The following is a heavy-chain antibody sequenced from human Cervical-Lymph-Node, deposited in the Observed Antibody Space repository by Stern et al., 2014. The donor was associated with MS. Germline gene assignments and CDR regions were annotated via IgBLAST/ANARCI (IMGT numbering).Heavy chain of an antibody. V-gene: IGHV4-39*01. D-gene: IGHD6-13*01. J-gene: IGHJ4*02. Sequence: QVQLQESGPGLVKPSETLSLTCTVAGDSLSISSSYWGWIRQPPGKGLEWIGNIFLRGNPYYTPSLKSRVTISVNTAKTQFSLQLTSVTAADTAVYYCARQPPSIGTALDYWSQGTLVTVSS. CDR2: IFLRGNP. CDR3: ARQPPSIGTALDY. CDR1: GDSLSISSSY.